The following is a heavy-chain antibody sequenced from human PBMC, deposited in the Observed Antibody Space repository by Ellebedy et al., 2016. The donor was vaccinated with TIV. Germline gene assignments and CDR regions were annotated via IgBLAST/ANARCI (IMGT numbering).Heavy chain of an antibody. CDR3: AIDLWNEPPSSMEN. V-gene: IGHV3-11*01. CDR2: ISGSGSTI. J-gene: IGHJ4*02. D-gene: IGHD3-3*01. CDR1: GFTFSDFY. Sequence: GESLKISXAASGFTFSDFYMSWIRQAPGQGLEWVSYISGSGSTIYYADSVKGRFTISRDNAKNSLYLQMNSLRAEDTAVYYCAIDLWNEPPSSMENWGQGTLVTVSS.